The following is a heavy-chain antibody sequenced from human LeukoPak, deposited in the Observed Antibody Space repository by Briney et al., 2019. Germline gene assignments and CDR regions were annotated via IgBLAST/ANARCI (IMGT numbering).Heavy chain of an antibody. J-gene: IGHJ4*02. D-gene: IGHD2-8*01. CDR1: GYTFTSYG. CDR2: IRVYNGNT. CDR3: ARSVSQSFEIDY. V-gene: IGHV1-18*01. Sequence: ASVKVSCKASGYTFTSYGITWVRRAHGQGLEWLGWIRVYNGNTNYAKNFQDRVTMTTDTSTNTAYMELSSLRFDDTAVYYCARSVSQSFEIDYWGQGTPVTVSS.